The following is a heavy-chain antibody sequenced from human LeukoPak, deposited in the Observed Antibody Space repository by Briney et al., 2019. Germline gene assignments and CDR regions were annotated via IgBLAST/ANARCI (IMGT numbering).Heavy chain of an antibody. Sequence: SETLSLTCTVSGGSISSYYWSWIRQPPGKGLGWIGYIYYSGSTNYNPSLKSRVTISVDTSKNQFSLKLSSVTAADTAVYYCARDRYDAFDIWGQGTMVTVSS. CDR3: ARDRYDAFDI. V-gene: IGHV4-59*01. J-gene: IGHJ3*02. CDR2: IYYSGST. CDR1: GGSISSYY.